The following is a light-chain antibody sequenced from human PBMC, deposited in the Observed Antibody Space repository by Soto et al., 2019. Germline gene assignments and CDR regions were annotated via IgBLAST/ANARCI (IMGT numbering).Light chain of an antibody. CDR2: DAS. CDR3: QQYNNWTLT. V-gene: IGKV1-5*01. Sequence: GDSVAITCRSSQNIRNWLAWYQQKPGKDPNPLIYDASSLKSGVPARFSGSGFGTDFTLTISRLQSEDFAVYECQQYNNWTLTFGGGTKVDIK. CDR1: QNIRNW. J-gene: IGKJ4*01.